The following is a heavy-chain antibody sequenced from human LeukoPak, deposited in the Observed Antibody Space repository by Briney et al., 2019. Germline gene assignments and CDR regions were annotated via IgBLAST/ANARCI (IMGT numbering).Heavy chain of an antibody. CDR3: ARGYLDWFDP. CDR1: GGSISNYF. D-gene: IGHD1-26*01. CDR2: IYYSGST. V-gene: IGHV4-59*01. Sequence: KASETLSLTCTVSGGSISNYFWTWIRQPPGKGLEWIGYIYYSGSTSYNPSLKSRVTMSVDTSKNQFSLNLNSVTAADTAVYYCARGYLDWFDPWGQGTLVTVSS. J-gene: IGHJ5*02.